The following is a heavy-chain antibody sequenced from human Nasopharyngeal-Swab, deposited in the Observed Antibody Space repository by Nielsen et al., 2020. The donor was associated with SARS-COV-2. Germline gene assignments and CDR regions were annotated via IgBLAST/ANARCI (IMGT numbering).Heavy chain of an antibody. Sequence: SETLSLTCAVSGGSISNSIWWSCARQPPGKGPEWIGEINHSGSTNYNPSLKSRVTISVDKSKNQFSLKLSSVTAADTAVYYCASCRLLYGSYVYGMDVWGQGTTVTVSS. CDR2: INHSGST. CDR1: GGSISNSIW. CDR3: ASCRLLYGSYVYGMDV. V-gene: IGHV4-4*02. D-gene: IGHD2-2*02. J-gene: IGHJ6*02.